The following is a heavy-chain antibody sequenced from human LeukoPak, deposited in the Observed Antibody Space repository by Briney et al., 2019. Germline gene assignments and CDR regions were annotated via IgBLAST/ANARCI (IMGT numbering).Heavy chain of an antibody. D-gene: IGHD5-12*01. V-gene: IGHV4-34*01. CDR3: ARGIVDSYYFDY. Sequence: PSETLSLTCAVYGGSFSGYYWSWIRQPPGKGLEGIGEINHSGSTNYNPSLTSRVTISVDTSKNQFSLKLSSVTAADTAVYYCARGIVDSYYFDYWGQGTLVTVSS. CDR2: INHSGST. J-gene: IGHJ4*02. CDR1: GGSFSGYY.